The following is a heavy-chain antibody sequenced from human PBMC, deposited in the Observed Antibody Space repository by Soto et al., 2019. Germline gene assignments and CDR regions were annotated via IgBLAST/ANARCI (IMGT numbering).Heavy chain of an antibody. CDR3: AKDHGGKRGFDY. Sequence: GESLKISCAASGFTFSSYAMSWVRQAPGKGLEWVSAISGSGGSTYYADSVKGRFTISRDNSKNTLYLQMNSLRAEDTAVYYCAKDHGGKRGFDYWGQGTLVTVSS. J-gene: IGHJ4*02. CDR2: ISGSGGST. CDR1: GFTFSSYA. D-gene: IGHD1-26*01. V-gene: IGHV3-23*01.